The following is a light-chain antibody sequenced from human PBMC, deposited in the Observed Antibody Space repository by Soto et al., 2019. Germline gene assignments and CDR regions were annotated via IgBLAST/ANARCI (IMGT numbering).Light chain of an antibody. J-gene: IGLJ1*01. V-gene: IGLV2-14*03. CDR2: GVS. CDR3: SSFTGPTTLDV. Sequence: QSALTQPASVSGSPGQSVTISCNGTSSDVGAYKYVSWYQKLPGKAPKLMIYGVSNRPSGVSNRFSGSKSGNTAFLTISVLQPEDEADYYCSSFTGPTTLDVFGTGTKVTVL. CDR1: SSDVGAYKY.